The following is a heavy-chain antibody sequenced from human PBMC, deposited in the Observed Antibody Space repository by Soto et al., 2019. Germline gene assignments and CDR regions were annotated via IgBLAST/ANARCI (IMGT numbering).Heavy chain of an antibody. Sequence: PGGSLRLSCAASGFTFSSYAMSWVRQAPGKGLEWVSAISGSGGSTYYADSVKGRFTISRDNSKNTLYLQMNGLRAEDTAVYYCAKEHRTYYYGSGSYYGYWGQGTLVTVSS. CDR3: AKEHRTYYYGSGSYYGY. V-gene: IGHV3-23*01. CDR2: ISGSGGST. CDR1: GFTFSSYA. J-gene: IGHJ4*02. D-gene: IGHD3-10*01.